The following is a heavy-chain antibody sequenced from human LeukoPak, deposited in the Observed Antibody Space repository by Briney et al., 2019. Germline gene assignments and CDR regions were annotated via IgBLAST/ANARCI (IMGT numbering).Heavy chain of an antibody. V-gene: IGHV3-21*01. D-gene: IGHD3/OR15-3a*01. CDR1: GFTFSTYS. J-gene: IGHJ4*02. CDR3: ARVRSDFWTAVAY. CDR2: ISRSSTYI. Sequence: GGSLRLSCAASGFTFSTYSMNLVRQAPGKGLEWVSSISRSSTYIYYADSVKGRFTISRDDAKNSLYLQMNSLRAEDTAVYYCARVRSDFWTAVAYWGQGTLVTVSS.